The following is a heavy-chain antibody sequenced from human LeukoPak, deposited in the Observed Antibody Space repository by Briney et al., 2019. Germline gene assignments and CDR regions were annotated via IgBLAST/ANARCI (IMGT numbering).Heavy chain of an antibody. CDR1: GFTFSSFW. CDR3: ARETRLLSY. V-gene: IGHV3-7*01. CDR2: IKHDGSEK. D-gene: IGHD3-3*01. Sequence: QTGGSLRLXCAASGFTFSSFWMSWVRQTPGKGLEWVAMIKHDGSEKYSVDSLKGRFTISRDNAKNLLYLQMNSLRVEDTAVYHCARETRLLSYWGQGTLVTVSS. J-gene: IGHJ4*02.